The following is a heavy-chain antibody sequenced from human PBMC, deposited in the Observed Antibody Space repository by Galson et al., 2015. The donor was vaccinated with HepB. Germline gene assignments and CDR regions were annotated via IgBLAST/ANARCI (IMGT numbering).Heavy chain of an antibody. CDR3: ARDIGSGWPNIDY. CDR1: GFTFSSYS. D-gene: IGHD6-19*01. V-gene: IGHV3-21*01. CDR2: ISSSSSYI. Sequence: SLRLSCAASGFTFSSYSMNWVRQAPGKGLEWVSSISSSSSYIYYADSVKGRFTISRDNAKNSLYLQMNSLRAEDTAVYYCARDIGSGWPNIDYWGQGTLVTVSS. J-gene: IGHJ4*02.